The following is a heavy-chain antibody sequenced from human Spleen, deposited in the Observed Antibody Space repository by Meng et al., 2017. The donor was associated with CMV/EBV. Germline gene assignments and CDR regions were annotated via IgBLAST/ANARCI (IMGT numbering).Heavy chain of an antibody. V-gene: IGHV3-21*01. CDR1: GFTFSSYS. D-gene: IGHD3-22*01. CDR2: ISSSSTYI. Sequence: GGSLRLSCAASGFTFSSYSMNWVRQAPGKGLEWVSSISSSSTYIYYADSVKGRFTISRDNAKNSLYLQMNTLRAEDTAVYYCAREPPMNYYYYYGMDVWGQGTTVTVSS. CDR3: AREPPMNYYYYYGMDV. J-gene: IGHJ6*02.